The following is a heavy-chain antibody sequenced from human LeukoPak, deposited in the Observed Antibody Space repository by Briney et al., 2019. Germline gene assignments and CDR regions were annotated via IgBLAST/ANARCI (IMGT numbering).Heavy chain of an antibody. Sequence: GGSLRLSCAASGFTFSSYSMNWVRQAPGKGLEWVSSISSSSSYIYYADSVKGRFTISRDNAKNSLYLQMNSLRAEDTAVYYCASIGPTGYCSGGSCYWGQGTLVTVSS. CDR2: ISSSSSYI. V-gene: IGHV3-21*01. D-gene: IGHD2-15*01. CDR1: GFTFSSYS. CDR3: ASIGPTGYCSGGSCY. J-gene: IGHJ4*02.